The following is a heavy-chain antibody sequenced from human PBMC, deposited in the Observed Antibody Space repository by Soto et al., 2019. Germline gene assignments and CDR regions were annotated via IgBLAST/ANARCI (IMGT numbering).Heavy chain of an antibody. Sequence: EVQLLESGGGLVQPGGSLRLSCAASGFTFSTYAMTWVRQAPAQGLEWVSGISGSGGSTYYADSVKGRFTISRDSSKNTLYLQMDSLRAEDTAVYYCAKKTEGSSPWGALDIWGQGTMVSVFS. CDR1: GFTFSTYA. CDR3: AKKTEGSSPWGALDI. CDR2: ISGSGGST. J-gene: IGHJ3*02. V-gene: IGHV3-23*01. D-gene: IGHD3-16*01.